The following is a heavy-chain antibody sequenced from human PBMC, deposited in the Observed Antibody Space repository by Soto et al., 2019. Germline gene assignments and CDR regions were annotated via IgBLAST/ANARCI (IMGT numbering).Heavy chain of an antibody. CDR3: ARVSGIYYYGMDV. V-gene: IGHV4-34*01. CDR2: INHSGST. J-gene: IGHJ6*02. Sequence: QVQLQQWGAGLLKPSETLSLTCAVYGGSFSGYYWSWIRQPPGKGLEWIGEINHSGSTNYNPSLTSRVTISVDTSKNQCSLKLSSVTAADTAVYYCARVSGIYYYGMDVWGQGTTVTVSS. D-gene: IGHD3-10*01. CDR1: GGSFSGYY.